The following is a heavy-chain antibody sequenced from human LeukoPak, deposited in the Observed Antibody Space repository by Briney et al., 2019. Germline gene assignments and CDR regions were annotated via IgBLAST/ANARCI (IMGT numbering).Heavy chain of an antibody. D-gene: IGHD3-3*01. J-gene: IGHJ4*02. CDR2: FDPEEAKM. Sequence: ASVKVSCKVSGNSLSELSIHWVRQAPGKGLECMGGFDPEEAKMVYAQNFQGRVTMTEDTSTQTAYMELSGLTSDDTAVYYCTTRSGDFWSGFVNWGQGTLVTVSS. V-gene: IGHV1-24*01. CDR1: GNSLSELS. CDR3: TTRSGDFWSGFVN.